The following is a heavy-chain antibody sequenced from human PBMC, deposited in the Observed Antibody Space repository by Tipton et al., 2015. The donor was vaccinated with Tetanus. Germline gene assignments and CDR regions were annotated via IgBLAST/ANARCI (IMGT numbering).Heavy chain of an antibody. V-gene: IGHV4-61*01. Sequence: TLSLTCTVSGGSVSSGSYYWGWIRQPPGKGLEWIGYIYYSGGTYYNPSLKSRVTISVDTSKTQFSLNLSSVTAADTAVYYCTTTPRLTTRDHAFDFWGQGTLVTVSS. CDR3: TTTPRLTTRDHAFDF. J-gene: IGHJ3*01. CDR1: GGSVSSGSYY. D-gene: IGHD4-17*01. CDR2: IYYSGGT.